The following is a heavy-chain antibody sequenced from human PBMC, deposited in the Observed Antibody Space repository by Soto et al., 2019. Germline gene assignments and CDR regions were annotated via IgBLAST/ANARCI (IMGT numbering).Heavy chain of an antibody. J-gene: IGHJ4*02. Sequence: GGPLRLSCGSSVFTFINYYMSWIRQAPGKGLEWVSYISSTGRTIYYADSVKGRFTVSRDNAQNSLSLKLNSLRVEDTAVYYCARSYSSGWEFDYWGQGTQVTVSS. V-gene: IGHV3-11*01. D-gene: IGHD6-19*01. CDR2: ISSTGRTI. CDR3: ARSYSSGWEFDY. CDR1: VFTFINYY.